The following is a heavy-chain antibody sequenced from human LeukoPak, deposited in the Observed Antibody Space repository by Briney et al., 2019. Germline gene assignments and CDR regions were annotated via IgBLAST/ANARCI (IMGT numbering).Heavy chain of an antibody. D-gene: IGHD3-9*01. CDR2: ISSGSSYI. Sequence: PGGSLRLSCAASGFSFSSYAMNWVRQPPGKGLEWVSTISSGSSYIYYADSVKGRFTISRDNAENSLYLQMNSLRAEDTAVHYCARGYYDMDYWGQGTLVTVSS. J-gene: IGHJ4*02. V-gene: IGHV3-21*01. CDR3: ARGYYDMDY. CDR1: GFSFSSYA.